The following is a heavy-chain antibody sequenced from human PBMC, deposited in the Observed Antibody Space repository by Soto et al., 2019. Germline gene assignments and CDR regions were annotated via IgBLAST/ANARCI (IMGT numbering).Heavy chain of an antibody. D-gene: IGHD6-13*01. Sequence: SETLSLTCTVSGGSLSSYYWSWIRQPPGKGLEWVGYMYNSGSANYNPSLKSRVTISVDMSQNQFSLKLTSVTAADTAVYYCARHGAIYNNSWYDFDDWGQGTLVTVSS. J-gene: IGHJ4*02. V-gene: IGHV4-59*08. CDR3: ARHGAIYNNSWYDFDD. CDR1: GGSLSSYY. CDR2: MYNSGSA.